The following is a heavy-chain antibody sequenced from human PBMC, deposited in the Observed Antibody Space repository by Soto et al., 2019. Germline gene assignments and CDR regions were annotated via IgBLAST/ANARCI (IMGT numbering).Heavy chain of an antibody. Sequence: KGREWVAVRWYDGSNKYYADSVKGRFNISRDNSKNKLYLQMNSLRAEDTAGYYCASFFFQAEDGIRDVRSVSAFLLNRSSDL. J-gene: IGHJ2*01. D-gene: IGHD3-10*02. CDR3: ASFFFQAEDGIRDVRSVSAFLLNRSSDL. V-gene: IGHV3-33*01. CDR2: RWYDGSNK.